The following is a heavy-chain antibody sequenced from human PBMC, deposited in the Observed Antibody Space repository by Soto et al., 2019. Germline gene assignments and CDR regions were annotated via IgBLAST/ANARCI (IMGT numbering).Heavy chain of an antibody. D-gene: IGHD6-13*01. J-gene: IGHJ5*02. Sequence: QVPLVQSGAEVKKPGSSVKVSCKASGGTFSSYTISWVRQAPGQGLEWMGRIIPILGIANYAQKFQGRVTITADKSXXKAYMELSSLRSEDTAVYYCAREGAAAGTWNWFDPWGQGTLVTVSS. CDR1: GGTFSSYT. V-gene: IGHV1-69*08. CDR2: IIPILGIA. CDR3: AREGAAAGTWNWFDP.